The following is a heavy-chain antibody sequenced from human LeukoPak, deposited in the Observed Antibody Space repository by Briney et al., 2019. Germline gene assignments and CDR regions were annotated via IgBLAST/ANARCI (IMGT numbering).Heavy chain of an antibody. D-gene: IGHD5-18*01. CDR3: AREGITAMADAWNDY. V-gene: IGHV3-21*01. CDR2: IGTISNSV. Sequence: GGSLRLSCVASGFTFSSYNMNWVRQAPGKGLEWVSSIGTISNSVYYADSLKGRFTISRDNAENSLYLQMNSLRVEDTAVYFCAREGITAMADAWNDYWGQGTLVTVSS. CDR1: GFTFSSYN. J-gene: IGHJ4*02.